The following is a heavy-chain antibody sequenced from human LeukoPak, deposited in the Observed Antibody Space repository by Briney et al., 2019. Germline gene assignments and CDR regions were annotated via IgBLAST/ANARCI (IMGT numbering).Heavy chain of an antibody. V-gene: IGHV4-61*10. CDR1: GGSISSGSYY. J-gene: IGHJ4*02. Sequence: SQTLSFTCTVSGGSISSGSYYWSWIRQPAGKGLEWIGYIFYSGSTNYNPSLRSRVTISVDTSNNQFSLKLSSVTAADTAVYYCARSHGSGSYYNLNDYWGQGTLVTVSS. CDR3: ARSHGSGSYYNLNDY. CDR2: IFYSGST. D-gene: IGHD3-10*01.